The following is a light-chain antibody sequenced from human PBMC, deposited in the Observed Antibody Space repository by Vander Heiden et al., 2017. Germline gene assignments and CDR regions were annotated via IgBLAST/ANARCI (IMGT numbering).Light chain of an antibody. CDR2: WAS. Sequence: IVMTQSTDSLAAHSVERATITSHSSQSSLYSSNNNVYLALDQQKPGQPPKLLIYWASTRQSGVPDRFSGSGSGTDFTLTISSLQADDVAVYYCQQYYSAPLTFGGGTRVEIK. CDR1: QSSLYSSNNNVY. J-gene: IGKJ4*02. CDR3: QQYYSAPLT. V-gene: IGKV4-1*01.